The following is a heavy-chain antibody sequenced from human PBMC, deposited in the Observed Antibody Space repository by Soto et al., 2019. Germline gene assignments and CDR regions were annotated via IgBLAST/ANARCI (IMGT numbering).Heavy chain of an antibody. CDR1: GYSFTIYG. CDR2: ISAYNGNT. Sequence: QVQLVQSGAEVKKPGASVKVSCKASGYSFTIYGISWVRQAPGQGLEWMGWISAYNGNTKNAQKLQGRVTMTTDTSTSTAYMELRSLRSDDTAVYYCARGGYCSGGSCYSTDYYYGMDVWGQGTTVTVSS. D-gene: IGHD2-15*01. V-gene: IGHV1-18*01. J-gene: IGHJ6*02. CDR3: ARGGYCSGGSCYSTDYYYGMDV.